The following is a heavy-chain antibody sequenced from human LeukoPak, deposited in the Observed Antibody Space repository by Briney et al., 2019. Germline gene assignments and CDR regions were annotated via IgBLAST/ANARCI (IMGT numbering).Heavy chain of an antibody. J-gene: IGHJ4*02. D-gene: IGHD6-19*01. CDR3: ARGSGWVNYFDY. V-gene: IGHV1-69*04. Sequence: SVKVSCKASGGTFSSYAISWVRQAPGQGLEWMGRIIPILGIANYAQKFQGRVTMTEDTSTDTAYMELSSLRSEDTAVYYCARGSGWVNYFDYWGQGTLVTVSS. CDR1: GGTFSSYA. CDR2: IIPILGIA.